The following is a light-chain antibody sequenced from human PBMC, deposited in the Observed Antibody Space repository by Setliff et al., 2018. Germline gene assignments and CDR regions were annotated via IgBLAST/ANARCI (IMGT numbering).Light chain of an antibody. CDR1: RSNIGSNA. V-gene: IGLV1-44*01. Sequence: QSALTQPPSASGTPGQRVTISCSGSRSNIGSNAVNWYQLLPGTAPKFLMYSNNQRASGVPDRFSGSKSGTSASLAISGLQSEDEADYYCATWDDSLNGPVFGGGTKVTVL. CDR3: ATWDDSLNGPV. CDR2: SNN. J-gene: IGLJ2*01.